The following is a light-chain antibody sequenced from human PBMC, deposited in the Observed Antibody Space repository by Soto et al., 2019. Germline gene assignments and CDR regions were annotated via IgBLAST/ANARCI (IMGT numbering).Light chain of an antibody. CDR1: QSVSSN. Sequence: ELVMTQSPATLSVSPGERATLSCRASQSVSSNLAWYQQKPGQAPRLLIYGASTRATGIPARFSGSGSGTEYTLTISSLQSEDFAVYYCQQYDNWPLFTFDQGAKLQIK. V-gene: IGKV3-15*01. CDR3: QQYDNWPLFT. J-gene: IGKJ2*01. CDR2: GAS.